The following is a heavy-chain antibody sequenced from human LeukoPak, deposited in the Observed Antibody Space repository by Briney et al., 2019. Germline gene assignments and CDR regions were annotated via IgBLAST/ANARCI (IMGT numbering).Heavy chain of an antibody. CDR2: IWFDESNK. CDR3: ARDCVYCTRATCSSHLPEPPSLDY. J-gene: IGHJ4*02. V-gene: IGHV3-33*01. Sequence: PGGSLRLPCAASGFTFNNYGMHWVRQAPGKGLEWLAFIWFDESNKFYAASVKGRFTISRDNSKNTLYLQMNSLRAEGTAVYYCARDCVYCTRATCSSHLPEPPSLDYWGQGTLVTVSS. D-gene: IGHD2-2*01. CDR1: GFTFNNYG.